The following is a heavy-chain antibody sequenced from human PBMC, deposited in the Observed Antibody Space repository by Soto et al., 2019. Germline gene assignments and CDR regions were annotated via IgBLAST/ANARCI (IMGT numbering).Heavy chain of an antibody. J-gene: IGHJ4*02. D-gene: IGHD3-16*01. CDR2: ISGSGGTT. V-gene: IGHV3-23*01. Sequence: EVQLLESGGGLVQPGGSLRLSCAASGFTFRNYAMNWVRQAPGKGLEWVSAISGSGGTTYYPDSVRGRFTISRDNSKNTLYLQMNSLRAEDTAIYYCAKPESYKSWGNGPDYWGQGTLVTVSS. CDR1: GFTFRNYA. CDR3: AKPESYKSWGNGPDY.